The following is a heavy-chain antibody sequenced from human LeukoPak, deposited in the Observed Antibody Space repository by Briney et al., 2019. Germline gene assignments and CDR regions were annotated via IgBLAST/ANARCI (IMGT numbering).Heavy chain of an antibody. D-gene: IGHD1-26*01. CDR3: ARVSVGATDY. J-gene: IGHJ4*02. V-gene: IGHV4-39*07. CDR2: IYYSGST. CDR1: GGSISSSSYY. Sequence: SQTLSLTCTVSGGSISSSSYYWGWIRQPPGKGLEWIGSIYYSGSTYYNPSLKSRVTISVDTSKNQFSLKLSSVTAADTAVYYCARVSVGATDYWGQGTLVTVSS.